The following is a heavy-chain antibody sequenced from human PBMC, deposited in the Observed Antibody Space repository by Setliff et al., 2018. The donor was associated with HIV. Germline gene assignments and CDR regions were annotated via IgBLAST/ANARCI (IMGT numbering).Heavy chain of an antibody. CDR3: AHGRTGIAPPDFDI. D-gene: IGHD7-27*01. CDR2: IYWNGDE. V-gene: IGHV2-5*01. CDR1: GFSLTPRGAS. J-gene: IGHJ3*02. Sequence: ESGPTLVNPTQTLTLTCTFSGFSLTPRGASVGWIRQPPGRALEWLALIYWNGDERYSASLQGRLSIAKDTSRNQVVLTLTNMSPDDTATYFCAHGRTGIAPPDFDIWGQGTMVTVSS.